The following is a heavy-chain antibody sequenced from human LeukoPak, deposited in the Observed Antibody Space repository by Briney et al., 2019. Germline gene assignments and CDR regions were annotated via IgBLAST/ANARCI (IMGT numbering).Heavy chain of an antibody. CDR2: IYYSGNT. CDR3: ATRTLITIFGVVTEAEDAFDI. CDR1: GVSISSSNSY. D-gene: IGHD3-3*01. Sequence: PSETLSLTCSVSGVSISSSNSYWGWIRQPPGKGLEWIGSIYYSGNTYYNASLKSQVSISIDTSKNQFSLKLSSVTAADTAVYYCATRTLITIFGVVTEAEDAFDIRGQGTMVTVSS. V-gene: IGHV4-39*01. J-gene: IGHJ3*02.